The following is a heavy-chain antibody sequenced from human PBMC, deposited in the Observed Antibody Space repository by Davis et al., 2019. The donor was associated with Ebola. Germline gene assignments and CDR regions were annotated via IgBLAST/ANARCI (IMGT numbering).Heavy chain of an antibody. D-gene: IGHD6-13*01. CDR1: GGSISSGGYY. CDR3: ARAAYSSSRSYYYYYYMDV. CDR2: IYYSGST. J-gene: IGHJ6*03. V-gene: IGHV4-31*03. Sequence: PSETLSLTCTVSGGSISSGGYYWSWIRQHPGKGLEWIGYIYYSGSTYYNPSLKSRVTISVDTSKNQFSLKLTSVTAADTAMYYCARAAYSSSRSYYYYYYMDVWGKGTTVTVSS.